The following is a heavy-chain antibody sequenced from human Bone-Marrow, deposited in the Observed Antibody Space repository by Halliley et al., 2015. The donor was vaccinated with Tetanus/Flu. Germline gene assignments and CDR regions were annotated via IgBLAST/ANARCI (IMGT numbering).Heavy chain of an antibody. CDR2: IHYSGTA. CDR3: ATGERGPTWARPPDV. Sequence: GNIHYSGTANYNPSLKSRVTISIDTSKNQFSLKVTSGTVADTAVYYCATGERGPTWARPPDVWGQGTTVTVSS. J-gene: IGHJ6*02. V-gene: IGHV4-59*09. D-gene: IGHD3-16*01.